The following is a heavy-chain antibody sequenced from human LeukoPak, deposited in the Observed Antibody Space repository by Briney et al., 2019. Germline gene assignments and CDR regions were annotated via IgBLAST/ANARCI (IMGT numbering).Heavy chain of an antibody. CDR3: VRVSLIVGITS. D-gene: IGHD1-26*01. CDR1: GVTFSSSA. Sequence: GASVKVSCKASGVTFSSSAFSWGRQAPGPGLEWMGGIIPVFGTTRYAQKLQGRVTVTADESTNTAYMELHSLRSEDTAVYHCVRVSLIVGITSWGQGTLVTVSS. V-gene: IGHV1-69*13. J-gene: IGHJ1*01. CDR2: IIPVFGTT.